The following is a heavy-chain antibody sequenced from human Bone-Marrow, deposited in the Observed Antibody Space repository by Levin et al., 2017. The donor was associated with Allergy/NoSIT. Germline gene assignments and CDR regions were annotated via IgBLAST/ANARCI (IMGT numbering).Heavy chain of an antibody. D-gene: IGHD3-22*01. V-gene: IGHV1-2*04. Sequence: ASVKVSCKASGYIFSDYYIHWVRQAPGQGFEWMGWISPNSGATNYAQKFQDWVTLTRNTSITTAFMELTSLKSDDTAVYYCAKVGRYYDSSGYYVSWGQGTLVAVSS. J-gene: IGHJ5*02. CDR2: ISPNSGAT. CDR1: GYIFSDYY. CDR3: AKVGRYYDSSGYYVS.